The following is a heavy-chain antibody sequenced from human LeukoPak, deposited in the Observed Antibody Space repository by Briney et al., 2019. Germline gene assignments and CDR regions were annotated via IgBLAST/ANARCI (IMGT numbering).Heavy chain of an antibody. D-gene: IGHD6-13*01. Sequence: GGSLRLSCAASGFTFSSYSMNWVRQAPGKGLEWVSYISSSSSTIYYADSVKGRFTISRDNAKNSLYLQMNSLRAEDTAVYYCASSGGSSSWYKESPFDPWGQGTLVTVSS. CDR2: ISSSSSTI. V-gene: IGHV3-48*01. J-gene: IGHJ5*02. CDR3: ASSGGSSSWYKESPFDP. CDR1: GFTFSSYS.